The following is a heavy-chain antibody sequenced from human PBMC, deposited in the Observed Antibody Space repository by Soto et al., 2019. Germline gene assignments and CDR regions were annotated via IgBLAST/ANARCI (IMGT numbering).Heavy chain of an antibody. Sequence: ASVKVSCKASGYTFTDYYIHWVRQAPGQGLEWMGWVNPNSGGTNYAQKFQGWVTMTRDTSISTVYMELSSLKSDDMAVYYCASSRHLRGPPRFDYYYYYGMDVWGQGTTVTVSS. J-gene: IGHJ6*02. CDR2: VNPNSGGT. CDR1: GYTFTDYY. D-gene: IGHD3-10*01. CDR3: ASSRHLRGPPRFDYYYYYGMDV. V-gene: IGHV1-2*04.